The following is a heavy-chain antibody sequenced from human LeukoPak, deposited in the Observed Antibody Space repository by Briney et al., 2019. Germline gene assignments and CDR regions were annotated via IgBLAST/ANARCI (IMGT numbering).Heavy chain of an antibody. CDR1: GYTFTRYY. CDR3: ARVDYNYYGMDV. J-gene: IGHJ6*02. CDR2: INPNSGGT. V-gene: IGHV1-2*02. Sequence: ASVKVSCKASGYTFTRYYMHWVRQAPGQGLEGMGWINPNSGGTNYAQKFQGRVTMTRDTSISTAYMELSRLRSDDTAVYYCARVDYNYYGMDVWGQGTTVTVSS.